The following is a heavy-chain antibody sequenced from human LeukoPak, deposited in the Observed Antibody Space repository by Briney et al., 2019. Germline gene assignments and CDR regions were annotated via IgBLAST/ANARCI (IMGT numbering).Heavy chain of an antibody. CDR1: GFTFSNYE. Sequence: GGSLRLSCAASGFTFSNYEMNWVRQAPGKGLEWVSYISSSGSTIYYGDSVKGRFTISRDNAKNSVYLQMNSLRAEDTAVYYCARDRRGTDTAMHDYWGQGTLVTVSS. V-gene: IGHV3-48*03. J-gene: IGHJ4*02. D-gene: IGHD5-18*01. CDR3: ARDRRGTDTAMHDY. CDR2: ISSSGSTI.